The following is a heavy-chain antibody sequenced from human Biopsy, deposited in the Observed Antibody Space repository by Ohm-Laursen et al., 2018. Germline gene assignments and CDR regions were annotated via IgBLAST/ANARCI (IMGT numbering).Heavy chain of an antibody. CDR1: GDSVTKYY. D-gene: IGHD5-18*01. CDR3: ARDGWQGYTYGFFDS. CDR2: IYYSVMT. J-gene: IGHJ4*02. V-gene: IGHV4-59*02. Sequence: GTLSLTCTVSGDSVTKYYWSWIRQPPGKGLEWIGHIYYSVMTNYNPSLQSRVSISVNTSRNQVSLTLSSVTAADTAVYYCARDGWQGYTYGFFDSWGQGTLVTVSS.